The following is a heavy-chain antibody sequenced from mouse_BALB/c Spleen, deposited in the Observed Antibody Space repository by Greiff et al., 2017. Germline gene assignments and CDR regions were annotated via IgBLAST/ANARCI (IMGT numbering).Heavy chain of an antibody. J-gene: IGHJ3*01. CDR2: IWAGGST. CDR3: ARPITTVEGGFAY. Sequence: QVQPKESGPGLVAPSQSLSITCTVSGFSLTTYGVHWVRQPPGKGLEWLGVIWAGGSTNYNSALMSRLSISKDNSKSQVFLKMNSLQTDDTAMYYCARPITTVEGGFAYWGQGTLVTVSA. D-gene: IGHD1-1*01. CDR1: GFSLTTYG. V-gene: IGHV2-9*02.